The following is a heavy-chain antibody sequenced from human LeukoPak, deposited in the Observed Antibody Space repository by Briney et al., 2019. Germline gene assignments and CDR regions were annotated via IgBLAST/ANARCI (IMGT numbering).Heavy chain of an antibody. V-gene: IGHV4-39*01. Sequence: SETLSRTCTVSGGSISSSSYYWGWIRQPPGKGLEWIGSIYYSGDTYYNPSLKSRRVTISVDTSKNQFSLRLSSVTAADTAVYYCARHQWHYYYYMGVWGKGSTVTVSS. D-gene: IGHD6-19*01. CDR1: GGSISSSSYY. CDR2: IYYSGDT. CDR3: ARHQWHYYYYMGV. J-gene: IGHJ6*03.